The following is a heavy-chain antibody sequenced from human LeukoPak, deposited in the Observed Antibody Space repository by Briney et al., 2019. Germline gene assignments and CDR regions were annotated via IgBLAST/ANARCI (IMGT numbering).Heavy chain of an antibody. CDR3: ARAALGGRSYY. CDR2: MNPNSGNT. Sequence: ASVKVSCKTSGYTFTSYDINLVRQATGRGLEWMGWMNPNSGNTGYAQKFQGRVTMTRNTSISTAYMELSSLRSEDTAVYYCARAALGGRSYYWGQGTLVTVSS. V-gene: IGHV1-8*01. CDR1: GYTFTSYD. J-gene: IGHJ4*02. D-gene: IGHD3-16*01.